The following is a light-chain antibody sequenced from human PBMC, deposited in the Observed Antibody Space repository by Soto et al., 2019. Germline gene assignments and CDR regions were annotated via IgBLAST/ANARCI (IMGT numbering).Light chain of an antibody. V-gene: IGLV2-23*03. CDR3: CSYAGSSTFDVV. CDR2: EGS. CDR1: SSDVGSYNL. J-gene: IGLJ2*01. Sequence: QSALTQPASVSGSAGQSITISCTGASSDVGSYNLVSWYQQHPGKAPKLMIYEGSKRPSGVSNRFSGSKSGNTASLTISGLQAEDEAAYYCCSYAGSSTFDVVFGGGTKLTVL.